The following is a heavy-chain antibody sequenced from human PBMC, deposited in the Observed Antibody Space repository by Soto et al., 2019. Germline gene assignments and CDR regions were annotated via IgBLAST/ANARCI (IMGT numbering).Heavy chain of an antibody. CDR1: GGSSSSSSYY. D-gene: IGHD2-15*01. Sequence: SQTMSLTCTVSGGSSSSSSYYRGWIRQPPGKGLEWIGNIYYTGSTYYNPSLKSRVTISVNTSKNQFSLKLSSVTAADTAVYYCARRIFRYNWFDPCGQGTLVTVSS. CDR2: IYYTGST. J-gene: IGHJ5*02. V-gene: IGHV4-39*01. CDR3: ARRIFRYNWFDP.